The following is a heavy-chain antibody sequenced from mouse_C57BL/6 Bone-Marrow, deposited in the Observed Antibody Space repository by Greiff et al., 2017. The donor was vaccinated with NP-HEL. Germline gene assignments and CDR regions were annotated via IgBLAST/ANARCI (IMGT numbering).Heavy chain of an antibody. CDR1: GFTFSDYG. CDR3: ARRDYYGSSYYWYFDV. J-gene: IGHJ1*03. D-gene: IGHD1-1*01. V-gene: IGHV5-17*01. Sequence: EVQLQESGGGLVKPGGSLKLSCAASGFTFSDYGMHWVRQAPEKGLEWVAYISSGSSTIYYADTVKGRFTISRDNAKNTLFLQMTSLRSEDTAMYYCARRDYYGSSYYWYFDVWGTGTTVTVSS. CDR2: ISSGSSTI.